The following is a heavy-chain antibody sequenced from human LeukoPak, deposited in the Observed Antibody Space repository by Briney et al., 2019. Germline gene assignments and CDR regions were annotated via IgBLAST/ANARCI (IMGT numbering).Heavy chain of an antibody. J-gene: IGHJ4*02. CDR1: GFTFSSYS. V-gene: IGHV3-21*01. CDR2: ISSSSSYI. D-gene: IGHD6-13*01. CDR3: ARKIAAACPMGPFDY. Sequence: GGSLRLSCAASGFTFSSYSMNWVRQAPGKGLEWVSSISSSSSYIYYADSVKGRFTISRDNAKNPLYLQMNSLRAEDTAVYYRARKIAAACPMGPFDYWGQGTLVTVSS.